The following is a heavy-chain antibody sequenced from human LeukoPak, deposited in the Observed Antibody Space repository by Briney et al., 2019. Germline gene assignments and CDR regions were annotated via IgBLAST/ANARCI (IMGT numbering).Heavy chain of an antibody. V-gene: IGHV3-53*01. Sequence: GGSLRLSCAASGFTVSSNYMSWVRQAPGKGLEWVSVIYSGGSTYYADSVKGRFTISRDNSKNTLYLQMNSLRAEDTAVYYCARDPLESMGGYWGQGTLVTVSS. CDR3: ARDPLESMGGY. CDR1: GFTVSSNY. J-gene: IGHJ4*02. D-gene: IGHD1-1*01. CDR2: IYSGGST.